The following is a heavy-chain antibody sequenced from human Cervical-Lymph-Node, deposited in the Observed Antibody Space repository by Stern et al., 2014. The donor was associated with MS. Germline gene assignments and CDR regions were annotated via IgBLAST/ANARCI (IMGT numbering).Heavy chain of an antibody. Sequence: EVQLVESGAEVKQPGESLKISCKGSGYSFTSYWIGWVRQMPGKGLEWMGIIYPGDSDTRYSPSLPGQVPLSADKSIRTAYLQWSSLKASDSAMYYCARGPVATVLGVVPYYFDYWGQGTLVTVSS. CDR3: ARGPVATVLGVVPYYFDY. J-gene: IGHJ4*02. V-gene: IGHV5-51*03. CDR1: GYSFTSYW. CDR2: IYPGDSDT. D-gene: IGHD3-3*01.